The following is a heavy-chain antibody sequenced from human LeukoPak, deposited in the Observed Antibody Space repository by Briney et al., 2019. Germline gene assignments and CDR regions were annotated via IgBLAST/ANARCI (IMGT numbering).Heavy chain of an antibody. CDR2: ISAYNGNT. V-gene: IGHV1-18*01. D-gene: IGHD3-10*01. CDR3: ARDPPLWFGVQPLAFDI. Sequence: ASVKVSCKASGYTFTSYGISWVRQAPGQGLEWMGWISAYNGNTNYAQKLQGRVTMTTDTSTSTAYMELRSLRSDDTAVYYCARDPPLWFGVQPLAFDIWGQGTMVTVSS. J-gene: IGHJ3*02. CDR1: GYTFTSYG.